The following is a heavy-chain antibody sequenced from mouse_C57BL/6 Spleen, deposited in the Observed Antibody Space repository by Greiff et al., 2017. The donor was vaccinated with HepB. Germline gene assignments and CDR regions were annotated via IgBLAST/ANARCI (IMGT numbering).Heavy chain of an antibody. CDR2: IHPNSGST. V-gene: IGHV1-64*01. CDR3: ARSRGLGGGAWFAY. CDR1: GYTFTSYW. Sequence: VQLQQPGAELVKPGASVKLSCKASGYTFTSYWMHWVKQRPGQGLEWIGMIHPNSGSTNYNEKFKSKATLTVDKSSSTAYMQLSSLTSEDSAVYYCARSRGLGGGAWFAYWGQGTLVTVSA. J-gene: IGHJ3*01. D-gene: IGHD1-1*02.